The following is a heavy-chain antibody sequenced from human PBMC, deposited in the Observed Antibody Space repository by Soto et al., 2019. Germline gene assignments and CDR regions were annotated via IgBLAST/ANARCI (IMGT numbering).Heavy chain of an antibody. V-gene: IGHV1-18*01. CDR2: ISTYKGNT. CDR3: ATRSPAFDY. CDR1: GYTFTSYG. J-gene: IGHJ4*02. Sequence: QVQLVQSGPEVKKPGASVKVSCKTSGYTFTSYGISWVRQAPGQGLEWIGWISTYKGNTNYAQKFQGRVTMTTDTSTSTAYMELRSLRSDDTAVYYCATRSPAFDYWGQGTLVTVSS.